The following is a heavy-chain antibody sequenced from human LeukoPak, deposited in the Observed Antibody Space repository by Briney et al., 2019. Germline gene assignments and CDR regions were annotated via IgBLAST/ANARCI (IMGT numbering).Heavy chain of an antibody. D-gene: IGHD1-26*01. V-gene: IGHV4-39*07. Sequence: EPSETLSLTCTVSGDSISSSSSYWGWIRQPPGKGLEWIGSMWFGATTSYDPSLKSRVTISVDPSKNQFSLKLSSVTAADTALYYCARGRRGSYFQDYWGQGTLVTVSS. CDR1: GDSISSSSSY. CDR3: ARGRRGSYFQDY. CDR2: MWFGATT. J-gene: IGHJ4*02.